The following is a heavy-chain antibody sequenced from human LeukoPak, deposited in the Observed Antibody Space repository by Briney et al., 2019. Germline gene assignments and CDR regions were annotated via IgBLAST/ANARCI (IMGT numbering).Heavy chain of an antibody. D-gene: IGHD6-13*01. V-gene: IGHV1-69*13. CDR2: IIPIFGTA. CDR3: AGRVKTGYSSSWPYFDY. J-gene: IGHJ4*02. CDR1: GGTFSGYA. Sequence: ASVKVSCKASGGTFSGYAISWVRQAPGQGLEWMGGIIPIFGTANYAQKFQGRVTITADESTSTAYMELSSLRSEDTAVYYCAGRVKTGYSSSWPYFDYWGQGTLVTVSS.